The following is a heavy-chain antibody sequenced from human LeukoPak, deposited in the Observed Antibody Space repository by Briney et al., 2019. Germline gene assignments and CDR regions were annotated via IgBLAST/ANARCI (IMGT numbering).Heavy chain of an antibody. CDR3: AREGYYGSPRPLDY. V-gene: IGHV3-53*01. CDR1: GFSLGSSY. CDR2: IHSDGRT. Sequence: GGSLRLSCAVSGFSLGSSYVSWVRQAPGKGLEWVSVIHSDGRTYYAVSVKGRFTISRDNSKNTLYLQMNSLRAEDTALYYCAREGYYGSPRPLDYWGQGALVTVSS. D-gene: IGHD3-10*01. J-gene: IGHJ4*02.